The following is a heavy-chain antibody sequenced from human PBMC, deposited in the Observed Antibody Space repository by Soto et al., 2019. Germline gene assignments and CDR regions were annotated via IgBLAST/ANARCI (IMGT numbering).Heavy chain of an antibody. J-gene: IGHJ4*02. Sequence: LRLSCAASGFTFSSYGMHWVRQAPGKGLEWVAVIWYDGSNEYYADSVKGRFTISRDNSKNTLYLQMNSLRAEDTAVYYCARDSTVLRYFDWSPDSDYFDYWGQGTLVTVSS. CDR3: ARDSTVLRYFDWSPDSDYFDY. D-gene: IGHD3-9*01. V-gene: IGHV3-33*01. CDR1: GFTFSSYG. CDR2: IWYDGSNE.